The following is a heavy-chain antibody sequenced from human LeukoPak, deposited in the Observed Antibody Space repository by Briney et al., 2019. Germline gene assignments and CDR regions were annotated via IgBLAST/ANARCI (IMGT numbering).Heavy chain of an antibody. D-gene: IGHD6-13*01. CDR3: ARGSKAAPGTFDY. CDR1: GGSISSYY. Sequence: SETLSLTCTVSGGSISSYYWSWIRQPPGEGLEWIGYIYYTGSTDYNPSLKSRVAISVDTSKNQFSLKLSSVTAADTAVYYCARGSKAAPGTFDYWGQGTLVTVSS. CDR2: IYYTGST. V-gene: IGHV4-59*01. J-gene: IGHJ4*02.